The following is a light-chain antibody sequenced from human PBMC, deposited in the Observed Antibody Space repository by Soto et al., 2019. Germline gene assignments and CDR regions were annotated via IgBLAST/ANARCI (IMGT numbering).Light chain of an antibody. CDR3: QQYGSSPLYT. V-gene: IGKV3-20*01. CDR1: QNVNSSY. CDR2: GAS. Sequence: EIVLTQSPGTLSLSPGERATLSYRASQNVNSSYLAWYQQKPGQAPRLLIYGASSRATGIPDRFSGSGSGTDFTLTISRLEPEDFAVYYCQQYGSSPLYTFGQGTKLEIK. J-gene: IGKJ2*01.